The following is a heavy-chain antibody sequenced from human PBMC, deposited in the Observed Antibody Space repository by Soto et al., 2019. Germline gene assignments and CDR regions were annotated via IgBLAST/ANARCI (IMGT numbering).Heavy chain of an antibody. Sequence: QVQLMQSGAEVKKPGASVKVSCKASGDTFTDYYIHWVRQAPGQGLEWMGTVNPSGGHTTYAQHFLGRVTMTRDTPTCTLYMELTSLTSDDTAIYYCARGGHVVVVTAALDYWGQGTLVTVSS. CDR1: GDTFTDYY. V-gene: IGHV1-46*01. CDR3: ARGGHVVVVTAALDY. CDR2: VNPSGGHT. J-gene: IGHJ4*02. D-gene: IGHD2-21*02.